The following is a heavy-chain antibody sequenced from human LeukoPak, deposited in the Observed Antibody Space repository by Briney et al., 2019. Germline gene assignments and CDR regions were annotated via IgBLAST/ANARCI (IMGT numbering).Heavy chain of an antibody. V-gene: IGHV1-69*13. D-gene: IGHD4-17*01. J-gene: IGHJ3*02. CDR3: AREGGDYADNAFDI. CDR1: GGTLSSYA. Sequence: SVKVSCKASGGTLSSYAVSWVRRAPGQGLEWMGGMIQFFGTANYARKFQSRVTITAAETTSTAYMELSSLRSEDTAVYYCAREGGDYADNAFDIWGQGTMVTVSS. CDR2: MIQFFGTA.